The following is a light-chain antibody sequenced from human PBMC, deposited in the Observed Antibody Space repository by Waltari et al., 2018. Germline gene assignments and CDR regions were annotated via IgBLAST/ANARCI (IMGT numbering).Light chain of an antibody. CDR2: DDT. Sequence: SYVLTQPSSVSVAPGQTATITWGGTNIRGKVVHWYQQRSGQAPVLVVYDDTDRASGIPDRFSGSHSGSTATLTISGVEVGDEADYYCQVWDSSSDRVLFGGGTQLTVL. CDR1: NIRGKV. CDR3: QVWDSSSDRVL. J-gene: IGLJ2*01. V-gene: IGLV3-21*02.